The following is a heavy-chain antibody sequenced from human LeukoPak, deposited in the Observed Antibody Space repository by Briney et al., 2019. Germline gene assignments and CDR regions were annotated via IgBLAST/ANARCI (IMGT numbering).Heavy chain of an antibody. J-gene: IGHJ3*02. V-gene: IGHV4-4*09. D-gene: IGHD5-24*01. Sequence: SETLSLTCTVSGSSIGTYSWSWIWQPPGMGLEWIGYIYSTGSTHYNPSLKSRATMSLDTSKNQFSLRLSSVTAADTAVFYCARHRAEMATITDDAFDMWGQGTMVTVSS. CDR1: GSSIGTYS. CDR3: ARHRAEMATITDDAFDM. CDR2: IYSTGST.